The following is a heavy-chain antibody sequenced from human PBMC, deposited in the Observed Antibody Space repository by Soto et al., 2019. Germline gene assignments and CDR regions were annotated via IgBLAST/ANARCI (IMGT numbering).Heavy chain of an antibody. CDR2: IYYSGST. J-gene: IGHJ1*01. CDR1: GGSISSYY. CDR3: ARTLRGFPEYFQH. D-gene: IGHD2-21*01. Sequence: SETLSLTCTVSGGSISSYYWSWIRQPPGKGLEWIGYIYYSGSTNYNPSLKSRVTISVDTSKNQFSLKLSSVTAADTAVYYCARTLRGFPEYFQHWGQGTLVTVSS. V-gene: IGHV4-59*01.